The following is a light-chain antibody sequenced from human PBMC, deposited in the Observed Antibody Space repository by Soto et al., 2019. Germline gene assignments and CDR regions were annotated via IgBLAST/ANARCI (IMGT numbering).Light chain of an antibody. CDR2: DAS. CDR3: QQRSNWPLVT. CDR1: QSVSSY. Sequence: EIVLTQSPATLSLSPGERATLSCRASQSVSSYLAWYQQKPGQAPRLLIYDASNRAPGIPARFSGSGSGTDFTLTISSLEPEDFAVYYCQQRSNWPLVTFGPGTKVDIK. V-gene: IGKV3-11*01. J-gene: IGKJ3*01.